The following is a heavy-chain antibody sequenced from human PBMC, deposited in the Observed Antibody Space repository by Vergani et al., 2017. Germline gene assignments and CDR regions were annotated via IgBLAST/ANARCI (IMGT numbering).Heavy chain of an antibody. D-gene: IGHD1-26*01. CDR1: GGSISSGGYY. J-gene: IGHJ4*02. CDR2: IYYSGST. Sequence: QVQLQESGPGLVKPSQTLSLTCTVSGGSISSGGYYWSWIRQHPGKGLEWIGYIYYSGSTYYNPSLKSRVTISVDTSKNQFSLKLSSVTAADTAVYYCARVSAGSIVGAPCHFDYWGQGTLVTVSS. V-gene: IGHV4-31*03. CDR3: ARVSAGSIVGAPCHFDY.